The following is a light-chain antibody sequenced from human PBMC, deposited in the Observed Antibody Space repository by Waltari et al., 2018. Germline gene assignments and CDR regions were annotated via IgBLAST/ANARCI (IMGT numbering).Light chain of an antibody. J-gene: IGLJ3*02. CDR1: SSNIGAPHD. Sequence: QSVLTQPPSVSGAPGQRVTIPCTGSSSNIGAPHDVHWYQQFPGTAPKLLIYGGRVRPAGVPNRFSGSKSGSSAALVITGRRAEDGAEYYCQAYDKSLSGFGAFGGGTKLTVL. CDR2: GGR. V-gene: IGLV1-40*01. CDR3: QAYDKSLSGFGA.